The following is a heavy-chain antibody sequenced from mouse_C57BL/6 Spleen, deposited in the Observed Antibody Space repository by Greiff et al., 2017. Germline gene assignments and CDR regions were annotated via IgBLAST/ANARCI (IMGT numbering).Heavy chain of an antibody. CDR2: IYPGSGNT. CDR3: ARGDFYFDY. CDR1: GYTFTDYY. Sequence: VNLVESGAELVRPGASVKLSCKASGYTFTDYYINWVKQRPGQGLEWIARIYPGSGNTYYNEKFKGKATLTAEKSSSTAYMQLSSLTSEDSAVYSCARGDFYFDYWGQGTTLTVSS. V-gene: IGHV1-76*01. J-gene: IGHJ2*01.